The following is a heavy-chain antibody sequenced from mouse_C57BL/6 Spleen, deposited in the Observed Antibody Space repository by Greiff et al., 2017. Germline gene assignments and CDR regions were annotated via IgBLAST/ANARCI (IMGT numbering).Heavy chain of an antibody. CDR1: GFSLSTSGMG. D-gene: IGHD2-1*01. Sequence: QVQLKESGPGILQSSQTLSLTCSFSGFSLSTSGMGVSWIRQPSGKGLEWLAHIYWDDDKRYNPSLKRRLTISKDTSRNQVFLKITSVDTADTATYYCARREGYYGNYGYAMDYWGQGTSVTVSS. CDR3: ARREGYYGNYGYAMDY. V-gene: IGHV8-12*01. CDR2: IYWDDDK. J-gene: IGHJ4*01.